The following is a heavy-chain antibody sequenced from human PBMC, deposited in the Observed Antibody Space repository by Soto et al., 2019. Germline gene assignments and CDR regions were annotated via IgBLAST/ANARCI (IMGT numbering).Heavy chain of an antibody. CDR3: ARAPGYSGYDALDY. D-gene: IGHD5-12*01. CDR2: INSNGGST. Sequence: GGSLRLSCVASGYIFSTYAIHWVRQAPGKGLEYVSVINSNGGSTFYANSVKGRFTVSRDNSNSTVFLQMGSLRVEDTAVYYCARAPGYSGYDALDYWGQGTLVTVSS. CDR1: GYIFSTYA. V-gene: IGHV3-64*01. J-gene: IGHJ4*02.